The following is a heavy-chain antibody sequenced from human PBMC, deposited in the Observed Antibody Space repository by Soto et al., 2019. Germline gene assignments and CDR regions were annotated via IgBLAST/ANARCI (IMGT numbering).Heavy chain of an antibody. CDR1: GFTFSSYA. V-gene: IGHV3-23*01. CDR2: ISGSGGST. Sequence: GSLRLSCAASGFTFSSYAMSWVRQAPGKGLEWVSAISGSGGSTYYADSVKGRFTISRDNSKNTLYLQMNSLRAEDTAVYYCAKAPLYDILTGYLYYFDYWGQGTLVTVSS. J-gene: IGHJ4*02. CDR3: AKAPLYDILTGYLYYFDY. D-gene: IGHD3-9*01.